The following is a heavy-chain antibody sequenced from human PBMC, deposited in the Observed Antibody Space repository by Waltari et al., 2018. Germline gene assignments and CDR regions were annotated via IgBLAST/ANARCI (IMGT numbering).Heavy chain of an antibody. D-gene: IGHD5-18*01. CDR2: IYSGGST. CDR3: AREDYVDTAMGSFDY. J-gene: IGHJ4*02. V-gene: IGHV3-53*01. CDR1: GFTVSSNY. Sequence: EVQLVESGGGLIQPGGSLSLSCADSGFTVSSNYMSWVRQAPGKGLEWVSVIYSGGSTYYADSVKGRFTISRDNSKNTLYLQMNSLRAEDTAVYYCAREDYVDTAMGSFDYWGQGTLVTVSS.